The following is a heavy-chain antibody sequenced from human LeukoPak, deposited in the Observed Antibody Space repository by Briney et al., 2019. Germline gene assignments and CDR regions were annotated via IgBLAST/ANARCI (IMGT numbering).Heavy chain of an antibody. Sequence: PSETLSLTCAVYGGSFSGYYWSWIRQPPGKGLEWIGEINHSGSTNYNPSLKSRVTISVDTSKNQFSLKLSSVTAADTAVYYCARDESHGSGSYWGYWYFDLWGRGTLVTVSS. D-gene: IGHD3-10*01. J-gene: IGHJ2*01. CDR1: GGSFSGYY. CDR2: INHSGST. V-gene: IGHV4-34*01. CDR3: ARDESHGSGSYWGYWYFDL.